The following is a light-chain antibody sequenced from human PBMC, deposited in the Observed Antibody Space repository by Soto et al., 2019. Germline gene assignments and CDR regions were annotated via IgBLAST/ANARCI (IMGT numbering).Light chain of an antibody. V-gene: IGKV3-20*01. CDR3: QQYESSLFT. Sequence: EIVLTQSPGTLSLSPGERATLSCRTSQSVSNNYLAWYQQKPGQAPRLLIYGVSNMATGIPDRFSGGGSGTDFTLTISRLEPEDFAMYYCQQYESSLFTFGQGTKLEI. CDR2: GVS. J-gene: IGKJ2*01. CDR1: QSVSNNY.